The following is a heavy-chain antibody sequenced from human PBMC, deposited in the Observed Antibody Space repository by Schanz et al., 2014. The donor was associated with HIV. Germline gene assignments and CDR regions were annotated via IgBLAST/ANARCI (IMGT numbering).Heavy chain of an antibody. CDR3: ARSASVISSGWCSGNACYSGAFHS. D-gene: IGHD2-15*01. CDR2: INPNSGDT. V-gene: IGHV1-2*02. CDR1: GYTFTNYF. Sequence: QVQLVQSGAEVKKPGASVKVSCKASGYTFTNYFIHWVRQAPGQGLEWMGWINPNSGDTDYAQKCQGRVTMTRDTSISTAYMELSRLRSDDTAVYYCARSASVISSGWCSGNACYSGAFHSWGQGSLVIVSS. J-gene: IGHJ4*02.